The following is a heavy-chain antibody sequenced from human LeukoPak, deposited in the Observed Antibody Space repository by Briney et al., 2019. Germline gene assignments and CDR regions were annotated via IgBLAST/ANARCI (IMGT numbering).Heavy chain of an antibody. Sequence: PGGSLRLSCAASGFTFSSYGMHWVRQAPGKGLEWVAFIRYDGSNKYYADSVKGRFTISRDNSKNTLYLQMNSLRAEDMAVYYCARALSSGYYDGLDYWGQGTLVTVSS. V-gene: IGHV3-30*02. CDR1: GFTFSSYG. CDR2: IRYDGSNK. D-gene: IGHD3-22*01. J-gene: IGHJ4*02. CDR3: ARALSSGYYDGLDY.